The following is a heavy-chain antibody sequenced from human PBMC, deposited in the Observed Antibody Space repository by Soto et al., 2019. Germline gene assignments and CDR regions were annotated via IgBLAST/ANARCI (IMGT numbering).Heavy chain of an antibody. V-gene: IGHV4-39*07. CDR2: INHSGST. Sequence: SETLSLTCTVSGGSISSSSYYWGWIRQPPGKGLEWIGEINHSGSTNYNPSLKSRVTISVDTSKNQFSLKLTSVTAADTAVYYCARDKITGLFDYWGQGTLVTVSS. J-gene: IGHJ4*02. CDR1: GGSISSSSYY. CDR3: ARDKITGLFDY. D-gene: IGHD2-8*02.